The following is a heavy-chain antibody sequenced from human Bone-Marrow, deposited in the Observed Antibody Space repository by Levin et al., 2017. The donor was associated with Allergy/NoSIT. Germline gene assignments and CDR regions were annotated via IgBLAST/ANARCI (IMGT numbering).Heavy chain of an antibody. CDR1: GFTFSNYA. V-gene: IGHV3-30*04. CDR3: ARDSVALGFGPTTPFDC. J-gene: IGHJ4*02. CDR2: ISYDGNAK. Sequence: GGSLRLSCAASGFTFSNYAMHWVRQAPGRGLEWVALISYDGNAKYYADSVKGRFSISRDNSKHTVHLQMNSPRPEDTAVYYCARDSVALGFGPTTPFDCWGQGTLVTVSS. D-gene: IGHD3-10*01.